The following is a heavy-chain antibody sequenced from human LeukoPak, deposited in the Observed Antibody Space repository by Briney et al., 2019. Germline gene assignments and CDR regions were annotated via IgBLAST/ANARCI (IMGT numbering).Heavy chain of an antibody. V-gene: IGHV3-23*01. Sequence: SGGSLRLSCAAYGFTFSSYAMSWVRQAPGKGLEWVSAISGSGGSTYYADSVKGRFTISRDNSKNTLYLQMNSLRAEDTAVYYCAKLHSVVPAATVDYWGQGTQVTVSS. CDR1: GFTFSSYA. CDR3: AKLHSVVPAATVDY. J-gene: IGHJ4*02. CDR2: ISGSGGST. D-gene: IGHD2-2*01.